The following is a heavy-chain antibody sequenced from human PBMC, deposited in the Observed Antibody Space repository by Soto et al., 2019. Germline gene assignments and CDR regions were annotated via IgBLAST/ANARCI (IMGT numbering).Heavy chain of an antibody. CDR2: IIPIFGTA. D-gene: IGHD3-16*02. Sequence: QVQLVQSGAEVKKPGSSVKVSCKASGGTFSSYAISWVRQAPGQGLEWMGGIIPIFGTANYAQKFQGRVTITADESTSTAYMELSSLRSEDTAVYYCARGRDEEGMITFGGVIVWGQGTIVTVSS. V-gene: IGHV1-69*01. CDR3: ARGRDEEGMITFGGVIV. J-gene: IGHJ4*02. CDR1: GGTFSSYA.